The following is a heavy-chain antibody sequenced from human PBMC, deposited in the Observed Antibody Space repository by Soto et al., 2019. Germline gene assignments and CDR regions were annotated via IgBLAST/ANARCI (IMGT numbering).Heavy chain of an antibody. J-gene: IGHJ4*02. D-gene: IGHD3-10*01. V-gene: IGHV1-8*01. CDR3: ARGRASGSYYLLDY. Sequence: ASVKVSCKASGNTFTSYDINWLRQATGHGLEWMGWINPNSGNIGYAQEFQGRVTMTRDTAIRTAYMEVSRLRSDDTAVYYCARGRASGSYYLLDYWGQGTLVTVSS. CDR1: GNTFTSYD. CDR2: INPNSGNI.